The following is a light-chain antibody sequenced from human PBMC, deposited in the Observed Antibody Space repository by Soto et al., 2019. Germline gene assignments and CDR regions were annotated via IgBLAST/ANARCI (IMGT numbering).Light chain of an antibody. CDR2: GAS. J-gene: IGKJ5*01. CDR3: QQYHNWPPIT. CDR1: QFVSSN. Sequence: IVMTQSPVTLSVSPGERATLSCRASQFVSSNLAWYQQKPGQAPRLLIYGASTRATGIPARFSGSGSGTEFTLTISNLQSEDFAVYFCQQYHNWPPITFGQGTLLEIK. V-gene: IGKV3D-15*01.